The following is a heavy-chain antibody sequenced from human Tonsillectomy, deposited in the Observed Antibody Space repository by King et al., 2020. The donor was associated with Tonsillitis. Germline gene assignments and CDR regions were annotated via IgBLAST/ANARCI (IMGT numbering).Heavy chain of an antibody. CDR1: GFTFSTYA. CDR3: AKESSVNPWLGLTTTNY. CDR2: ISGSGGST. J-gene: IGHJ4*02. D-gene: IGHD4-17*01. Sequence: VQLVESGGGLVQPGGSLRLSCAASGFTFSTYAMSWVRQAPGKGLEWVSTISGSGGSTYFADSVKGRFTISRDNSNDTLHLQMNSLRAEDTAVYYCAKESSVNPWLGLTTTNYWGQGTLVTVSS. V-gene: IGHV3-23*04.